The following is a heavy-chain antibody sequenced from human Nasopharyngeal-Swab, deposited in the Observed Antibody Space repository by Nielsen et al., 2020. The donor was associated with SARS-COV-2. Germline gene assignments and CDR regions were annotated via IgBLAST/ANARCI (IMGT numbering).Heavy chain of an antibody. CDR3: ARARLGWVVVVAATPPDY. CDR1: GFSFSSYA. J-gene: IGHJ4*02. CDR2: ISYDGSNK. V-gene: IGHV3-30-3*01. D-gene: IGHD2-15*01. Sequence: GGSLRLSCAASGFSFSSYAMHWVRQAPGKGLEWVGVISYDGSNKYYADSVKGRFTISRDNSKNTLYLQMNSLRAEDTAVYYCARARLGWVVVVAATPPDYWGQGTLVTVSS.